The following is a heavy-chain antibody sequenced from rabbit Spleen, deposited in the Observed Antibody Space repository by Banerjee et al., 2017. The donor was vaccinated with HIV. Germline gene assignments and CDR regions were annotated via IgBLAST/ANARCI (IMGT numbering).Heavy chain of an antibody. D-gene: IGHD8-1*01. Sequence: QSLEESGGGLVKPGASLTLTCTASGFSFSSSDYMCWVRQAPGKGLEWISCIAVSSSGFTYSTTWAKGRFTCSKTSSTTVTLQMTSLTVADTATYFCARDTGSSFSSYGMDLWGPGTLVTVS. CDR3: ARDTGSSFSSYGMDL. CDR1: GFSFSSSDY. CDR2: IAVSSSGFT. V-gene: IGHV1S40*01. J-gene: IGHJ6*01.